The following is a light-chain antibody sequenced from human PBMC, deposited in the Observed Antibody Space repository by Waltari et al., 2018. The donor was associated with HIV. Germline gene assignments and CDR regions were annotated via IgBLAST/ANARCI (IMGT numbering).Light chain of an antibody. CDR3: QQYYSTPYT. V-gene: IGKV4-1*01. Sequence: DIVMTQSPDSLAVHLVERATITFNSSQTVLYSSNKKNFLSWYQQKPGQPPKLLISWATTRDSGVPDRFSGSGSGTDFTLTVSSLQAEDVAFYYCQQYYSTPYTFGRGTKV. J-gene: IGKJ2*01. CDR2: WAT. CDR1: QTVLYSSNKKNF.